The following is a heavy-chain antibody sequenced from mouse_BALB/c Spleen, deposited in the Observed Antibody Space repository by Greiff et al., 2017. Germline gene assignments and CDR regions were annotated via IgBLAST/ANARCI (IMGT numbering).Heavy chain of an antibody. CDR3: ARGDTTAWYFDV. D-gene: IGHD1-2*01. J-gene: IGHJ1*01. CDR1: GFTFSSYA. Sequence: EVKVVESGGGLVKPGGSLKLSCAASGFTFSSYAMSWVRQTPEKRLEWVASISSGGSTYYPDSVKGRFTISRDNARNILYLQMSSLRSEDTAMYYCARGDTTAWYFDVWGAGTTVTVSS. V-gene: IGHV5-6-5*01. CDR2: ISSGGST.